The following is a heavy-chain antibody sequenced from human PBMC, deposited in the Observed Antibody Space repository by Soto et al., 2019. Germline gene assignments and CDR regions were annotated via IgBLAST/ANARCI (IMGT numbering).Heavy chain of an antibody. CDR3: AKDDGITIFGVAAGVAYFDS. D-gene: IGHD3-3*01. Sequence: XVSLRLSCAASVFTFSSYAMSWVRKDAGKGLEWVSAISGSGGSTYYADSVKGRFTISRDNSKNTLYLQMNSLRDEDTAVYYCAKDDGITIFGVAAGVAYFDSWGQGTLVTVSS. CDR2: ISGSGGST. CDR1: VFTFSSYA. V-gene: IGHV3-23*01. J-gene: IGHJ4*02.